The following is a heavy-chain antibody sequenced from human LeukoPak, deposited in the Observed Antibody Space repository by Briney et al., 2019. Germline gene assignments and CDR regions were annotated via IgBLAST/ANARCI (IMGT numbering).Heavy chain of an antibody. CDR1: GYTLTELS. D-gene: IGHD1-26*01. Sequence: ASVKVSCKVSGYTLTELSIHWVRQASGQGLEWMGWMNPKTGKAGYAQKFQGRVTMTRNTSISTAYLELSSLRPEDTAIYYCVTGAPWDWGQGTLIAVS. J-gene: IGHJ4*02. V-gene: IGHV1-8*01. CDR2: MNPKTGKA. CDR3: VTGAPWD.